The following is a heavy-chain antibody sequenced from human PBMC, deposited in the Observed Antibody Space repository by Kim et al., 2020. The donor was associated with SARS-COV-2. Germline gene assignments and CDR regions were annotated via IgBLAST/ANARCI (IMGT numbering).Heavy chain of an antibody. V-gene: IGHV3-21*01. J-gene: IGHJ6*03. CDR2: ISTSGSYI. D-gene: IGHD2-15*01. CDR3: ARGRGLVISHYYYYMDV. CDR1: GFSLSGYA. Sequence: GGSLRLSCAASGFSLSGYAMIWVRQAPGKGLEWVSSISTSGSYIHYADSVRGRVTISRDNAENSLSLQMNSLRVEDTAINYCARGRGLVISHYYYYMDV.